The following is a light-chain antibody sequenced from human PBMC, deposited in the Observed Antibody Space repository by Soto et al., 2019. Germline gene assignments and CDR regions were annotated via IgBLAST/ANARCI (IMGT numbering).Light chain of an antibody. CDR2: GAS. J-gene: IGKJ3*01. CDR3: QQYDGSPLT. Sequence: EILFPQSPGTLSLSPGERATLACRASQSVSSSYLAWYQQKPGHAPRLLTYGASSRATGIPDRFRGSGSGTDFALTISTLEPEDFPMYYCQQYDGSPLTFGPGTKVD. CDR1: QSVSSSY. V-gene: IGKV3-20*01.